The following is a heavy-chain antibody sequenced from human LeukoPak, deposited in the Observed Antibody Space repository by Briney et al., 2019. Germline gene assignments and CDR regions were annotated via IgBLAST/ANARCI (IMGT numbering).Heavy chain of an antibody. D-gene: IGHD3-10*01. CDR3: ARGRYPVRGVIIKIPHFDY. CDR1: GFTFSSYS. J-gene: IGHJ4*02. Sequence: GGSLRLSXAASGFTFSSYSMNWVRQAPGKGLEWVSSISSSSSYIYYADSVKGRFTISRDNAKNSLYLQMNSLRAEDTAVYYCARGRYPVRGVIIKIPHFDYWGQGTLVTVSS. V-gene: IGHV3-21*01. CDR2: ISSSSSYI.